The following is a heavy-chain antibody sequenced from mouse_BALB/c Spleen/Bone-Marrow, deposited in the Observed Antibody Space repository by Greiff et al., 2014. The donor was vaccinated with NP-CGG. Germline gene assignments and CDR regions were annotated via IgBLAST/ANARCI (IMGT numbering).Heavy chain of an antibody. CDR2: IDPANGNT. D-gene: IGHD2-4*01. V-gene: IGHV14-3*02. CDR1: GFNIKDTY. J-gene: IGHJ2*01. CDR3: ARGYYDYDLDY. Sequence: EVQLQQSGAELVKPGASVKLSCTASGFNIKDTYMHWVKQRPEQGLEWIGRIDPANGNTKYDPKFQGKATITADTSSNTAYLQLSSLTSEDTAVYYCARGYYDYDLDYWGQGTTLTVAS.